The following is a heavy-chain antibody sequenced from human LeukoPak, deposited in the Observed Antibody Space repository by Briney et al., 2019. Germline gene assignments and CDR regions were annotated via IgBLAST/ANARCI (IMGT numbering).Heavy chain of an antibody. D-gene: IGHD5-18*01. CDR3: ARDGYSYGYRSFDY. CDR1: GGSFSGYY. J-gene: IGHJ4*02. V-gene: IGHV4-34*01. Sequence: SETLSLTCAVYGGSFSGYYWSWIRQPPGKGLEWIGEINHSGSTNYNPSLKCRVTISVDTSKNQFSLKLSSVTAADTAVYYCARDGYSYGYRSFDYWGQGTLVTVSS. CDR2: INHSGST.